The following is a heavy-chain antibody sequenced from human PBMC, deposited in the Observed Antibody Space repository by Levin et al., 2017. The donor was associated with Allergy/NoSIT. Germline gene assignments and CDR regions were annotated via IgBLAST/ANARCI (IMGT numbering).Heavy chain of an antibody. CDR1: GGSISSYY. CDR3: AKLGRDGYNFNWFDP. CDR2: IYYSGST. D-gene: IGHD5-24*01. Sequence: SQTLSLPCTVSGGSISSYYWSWIRQPPGKGLEWIGYIYYSGSTNYNPSLKSRVTISVDTSKNQFSLKLSSVTAADTAVYYCAKLGRDGYNFNWFDPWGQGTLVTVSS. J-gene: IGHJ5*02. V-gene: IGHV4-59*01.